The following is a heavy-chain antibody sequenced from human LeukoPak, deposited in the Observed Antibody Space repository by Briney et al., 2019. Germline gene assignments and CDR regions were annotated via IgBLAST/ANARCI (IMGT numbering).Heavy chain of an antibody. V-gene: IGHV1-2*02. D-gene: IGHD6-13*01. CDR3: ATNTIPGYSSSWYGYNWFDP. J-gene: IGHJ5*02. CDR2: INPNSGGT. Sequence: GASVKVSCKASGYTFTGYYMHWVRQAPGQGLEWMGWINPNSGGTNYAQKFQGRVTMTRDTSISTAYMELSRLRSDDTAVYYCATNTIPGYSSSWYGYNWFDPWGQGTLVTVSS. CDR1: GYTFTGYY.